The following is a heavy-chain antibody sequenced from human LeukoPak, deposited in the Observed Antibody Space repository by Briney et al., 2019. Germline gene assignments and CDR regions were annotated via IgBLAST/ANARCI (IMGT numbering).Heavy chain of an antibody. V-gene: IGHV3-30*02. J-gene: IGHJ4*02. CDR2: IRYDGSNK. D-gene: IGHD6-19*01. Sequence: GGSLRFSCAASGFTFSSYGMHWVRQAPGKGPEWVAFIRYDGSNKYYADSVKGRFTISRDNSKNTLYLQMNSLRAEDTAVYYCEQDRWDSSGFHEPYYFDYWGQGTLVTLSS. CDR1: GFTFSSYG. CDR3: EQDRWDSSGFHEPYYFDY.